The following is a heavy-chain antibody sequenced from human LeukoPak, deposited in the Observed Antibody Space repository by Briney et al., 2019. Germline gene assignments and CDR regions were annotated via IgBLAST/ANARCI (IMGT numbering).Heavy chain of an antibody. CDR2: IIPIFGTA. V-gene: IGHV1-69*05. CDR1: GGTFSSYA. J-gene: IGHJ6*03. D-gene: IGHD6-13*01. Sequence: GASVKVSCKASGGTFSSYAISWVRQAPGQGLEWMGRIIPIFGTANYAQKFQGRVTITTDESTSTAYMELSSLRSEDTAVYYCARVVGIAAAGYYYYYYMDVWGKGTTVTVSS. CDR3: ARVVGIAAAGYYYYYYMDV.